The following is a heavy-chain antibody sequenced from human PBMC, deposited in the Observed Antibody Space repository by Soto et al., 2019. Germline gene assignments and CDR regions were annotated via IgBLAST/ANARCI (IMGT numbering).Heavy chain of an antibody. CDR3: ARHTPAISISDH. CDR2: ICYSGST. CDR1: GGSISSSSYY. D-gene: IGHD2-15*01. Sequence: PSETLSLTCTVSGGSISSSSYYWGWIRQPPGKGLEWIGSICYSGSTYYNPSLKSRVTISVDTSKNQFSLKLSSVTAADTAVYYCARHTPAISISDHWGQGTLVTVSS. J-gene: IGHJ4*02. V-gene: IGHV4-39*01.